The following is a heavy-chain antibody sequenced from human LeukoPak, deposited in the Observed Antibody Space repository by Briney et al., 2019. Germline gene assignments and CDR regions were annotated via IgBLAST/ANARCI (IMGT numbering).Heavy chain of an antibody. D-gene: IGHD3-22*01. CDR2: ISSSGNII. CDR3: ARGYHDNPFVY. J-gene: IGHJ4*02. Sequence: GGSLRLSCAASGFIFSDYYLTWIRQAPGKGLGWVSYISSSGNIIYYADSVKGRFTISRDNAKNSLYLQMNSLRADDTAIYYCARGYHDNPFVYWGQGTLVTVSS. CDR1: GFIFSDYY. V-gene: IGHV3-11*01.